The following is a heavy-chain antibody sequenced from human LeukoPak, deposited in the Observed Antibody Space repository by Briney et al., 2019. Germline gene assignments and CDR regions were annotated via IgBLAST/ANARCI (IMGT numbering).Heavy chain of an antibody. J-gene: IGHJ5*02. CDR2: IAYDGGNE. CDR3: ARAAAETGAFRDNWFDP. Sequence: GGSLRLSCVASGFTFRRYDMHWVRQAQGKGLEWVAVIAYDGGNEIYADSVKGRFTISRDNSKNTLYLQMNSLTEEDTGVYYCARAAAETGAFRDNWFDPWGQGTLVTVSS. CDR1: GFTFRRYD. V-gene: IGHV3-30-3*01. D-gene: IGHD6-19*01.